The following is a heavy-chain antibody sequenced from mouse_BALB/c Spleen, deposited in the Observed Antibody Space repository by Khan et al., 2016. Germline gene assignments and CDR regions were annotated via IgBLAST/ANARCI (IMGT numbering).Heavy chain of an antibody. Sequence: QIQLVQSGPELRKPGETVKISCKASEYSFTNSGMNWVRQAPGQGLKWMGWINTNTGEPTYAEEFKGRFAFSLETSASTACLQINNLKNADTATYFCTSDWYYAMDYWGQGTSVTVSS. CDR2: INTNTGEP. CDR1: EYSFTNSG. J-gene: IGHJ4*01. CDR3: TSDWYYAMDY. V-gene: IGHV9-3*02.